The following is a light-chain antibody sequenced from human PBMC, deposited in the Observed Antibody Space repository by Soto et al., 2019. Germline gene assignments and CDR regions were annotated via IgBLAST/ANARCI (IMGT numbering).Light chain of an antibody. CDR1: QSITSY. Sequence: EIVLTQSPSYLSLTPGERVTLSCRASQSITSYLAWYQKKPGQTPRLLIYDAVNRATGVPDRFSGGGSGTGFTLTISSLEAEDSAVYYCQQRSNWPPEFTFGQGTKVDIK. J-gene: IGKJ2*01. CDR2: DAV. CDR3: QQRSNWPPEFT. V-gene: IGKV3-11*01.